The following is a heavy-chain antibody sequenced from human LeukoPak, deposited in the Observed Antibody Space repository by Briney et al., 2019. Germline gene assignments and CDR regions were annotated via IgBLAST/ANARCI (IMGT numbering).Heavy chain of an antibody. Sequence: SETLSLICSVSGASISGNTYYWGWIRQPPGQGLEWIGEISLSGLTNYNPSLKSRVTVSLDKSKNHLSLNLTSVTAADTAVYYCSRENGAFSPFGYWGQGTLVTVPS. V-gene: IGHV4-39*07. CDR2: ISLSGLT. CDR3: SRENGAFSPFGY. CDR1: GASISGNTYY. D-gene: IGHD2-8*01. J-gene: IGHJ4*02.